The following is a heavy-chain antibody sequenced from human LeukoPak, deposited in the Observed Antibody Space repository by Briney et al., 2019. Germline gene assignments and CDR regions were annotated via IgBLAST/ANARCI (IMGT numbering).Heavy chain of an antibody. Sequence: ASVKVSCKTSGYTFTNYGISWVRQAPGQGLEWMGWISANSGNTNHAQSFQGRITLTRDTSTSTAYMELRSLRPDDTAVYYCARAGANFQNWFDPWGQGTLVTVSS. V-gene: IGHV1-18*01. CDR1: GYTFTNYG. J-gene: IGHJ5*02. D-gene: IGHD1-1*01. CDR3: ARAGANFQNWFDP. CDR2: ISANSGNT.